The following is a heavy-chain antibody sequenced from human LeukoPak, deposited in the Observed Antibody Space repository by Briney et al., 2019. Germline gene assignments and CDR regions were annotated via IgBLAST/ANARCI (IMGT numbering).Heavy chain of an antibody. CDR3: ATDRLEIYSFHI. CDR1: GYSLSDLS. Sequence: ASVKVSCRVSGYSLSDLSIHWVRHVGGKGLEWMGGFEPEEGEHGETIFAQNFEDRLTLTEDTAADTAYMELASLTSEDTAVYYCATDRLEIYSFHIWGQGTMVTVS. D-gene: IGHD1-1*01. CDR2: FEPEEGEHGET. J-gene: IGHJ3*02. V-gene: IGHV1-24*01.